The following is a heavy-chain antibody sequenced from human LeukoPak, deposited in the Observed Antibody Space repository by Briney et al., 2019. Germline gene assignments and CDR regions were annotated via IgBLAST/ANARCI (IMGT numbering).Heavy chain of an antibody. D-gene: IGHD6-6*01. CDR2: IYHSGGT. CDR3: ARGPPSSSSSGENY. CDR1: GGSISSYY. Sequence: PSETLSLTCTVSGGSISSYYWSWIRQPPGKGLEWIGSIYHSGGTYYNPSLKSRVTISVDRSKNQFSLKLSSVTAADTAVYYCARGPPSSSSSGENYWGQGTLVTVSS. J-gene: IGHJ4*02. V-gene: IGHV4-39*07.